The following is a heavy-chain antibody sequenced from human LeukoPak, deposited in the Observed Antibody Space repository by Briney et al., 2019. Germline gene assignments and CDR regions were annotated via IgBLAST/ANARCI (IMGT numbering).Heavy chain of an antibody. CDR3: AKDPAECDWCPDY. CDR1: GFTFSSYA. CDR2: IVGSGGGT. Sequence: GGSLRLSCEASGFTFSSYAMIWVRQAPGKGLEWVSAIVGSGGGTEYADSVKGRFAISRDNSKNTLYLQMNSLRAEDTAVYYCAKDPAECDWCPDYWGQGTLVTVSS. J-gene: IGHJ4*02. V-gene: IGHV3-23*01. D-gene: IGHD2-8*02.